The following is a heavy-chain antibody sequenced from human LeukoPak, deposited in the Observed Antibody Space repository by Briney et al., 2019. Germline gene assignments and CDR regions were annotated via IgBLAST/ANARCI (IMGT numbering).Heavy chain of an antibody. CDR3: ARRVLMSPTGVPDTWLDP. J-gene: IGHJ5*02. Sequence: PSETLSLTCTVSGDSIINYYWNWIRQPRAKGLEWMGDISDIGSSNSNPSLKSRVALSVHTSKNQFSLNLSSLTAPDTAVYYCARRVLMSPTGVPDTWLDPWGQGTLVTVSS. D-gene: IGHD2-8*01. V-gene: IGHV4-59*12. CDR1: GDSIINYY. CDR2: ISDIGSS.